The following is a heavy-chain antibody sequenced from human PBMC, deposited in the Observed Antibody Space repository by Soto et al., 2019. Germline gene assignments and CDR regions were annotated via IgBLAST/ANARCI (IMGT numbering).Heavy chain of an antibody. CDR2: INPSGGST. V-gene: IGHV1-46*01. Sequence: ASVKVSCKASGYTFTSYYMHWVRQAPGQGLEWMGIINPSGGSTSYAQKFQGRVTMTRDTSTSTVYMELSSLRSEDTAVYYCARDPAARREHNWFDPWGQGTLVTVSS. D-gene: IGHD6-6*01. J-gene: IGHJ5*02. CDR3: ARDPAARREHNWFDP. CDR1: GYTFTSYY.